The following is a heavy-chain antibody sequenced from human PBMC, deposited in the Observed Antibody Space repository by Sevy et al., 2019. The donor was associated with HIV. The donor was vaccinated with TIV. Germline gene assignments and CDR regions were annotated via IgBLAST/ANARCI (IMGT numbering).Heavy chain of an antibody. CDR1: GGTFSSYA. CDR3: ARGYSSSSYYYYYMDV. CDR2: IIPIFGTA. V-gene: IGHV1-69*06. Sequence: ASVKVSCKASGGTFSSYAISWVRQAPGQGLEWMGGIIPIFGTANYAKKFQGRVTITADKSTSTAYMELSSLRSEDTAVYYCARGYSSSSYYYYYMDVWGKGTTVTVSS. D-gene: IGHD6-6*01. J-gene: IGHJ6*03.